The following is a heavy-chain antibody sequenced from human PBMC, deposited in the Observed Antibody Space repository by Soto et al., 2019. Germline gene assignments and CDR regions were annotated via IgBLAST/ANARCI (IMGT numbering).Heavy chain of an antibody. CDR3: AREYCSGGSCYLDY. V-gene: IGHV3-33*01. Sequence: QVQLVESGGGVVQPGRSLRLSCAASGFTFSSYGMHWVRQAPGKGLEWVAVIWYDGSNKYYAESVKGRFTISRDNSKNTLYLQMNSLRAEDTAVYYCAREYCSGGSCYLDYWGQGTLVTVSS. D-gene: IGHD2-15*01. CDR2: IWYDGSNK. J-gene: IGHJ4*02. CDR1: GFTFSSYG.